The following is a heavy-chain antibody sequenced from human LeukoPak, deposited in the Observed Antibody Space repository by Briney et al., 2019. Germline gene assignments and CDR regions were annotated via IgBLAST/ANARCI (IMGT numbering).Heavy chain of an antibody. CDR3: ARDNGYQWNWFDP. Sequence: SETLSLTCTVSGGSISSGGYYWSWIRQPPGKGLEWIGYIYYSGSTYYNPSLKSRVTISVDTSKNQFSLKLSSVTAADTAVYYCARDNGYQWNWFDPWGQGTLVTVSS. J-gene: IGHJ5*02. CDR2: IYYSGST. CDR1: GGSISSGGYY. D-gene: IGHD1-14*01. V-gene: IGHV4-30-4*08.